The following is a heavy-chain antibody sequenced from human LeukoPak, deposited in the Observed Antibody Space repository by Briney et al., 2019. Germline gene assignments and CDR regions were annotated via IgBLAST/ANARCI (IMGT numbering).Heavy chain of an antibody. Sequence: ASVKVSCKASGYTFTNYGVNWVRQATGQGLEWMGWMNPDSGNTGYAQKFQGRVTITRNTSINTAYMELSSLRSEDTAVYYCARNPPNTGDFEYWGQGTLVTVSS. CDR2: MNPDSGNT. CDR3: ARNPPNTGDFEY. V-gene: IGHV1-8*03. D-gene: IGHD7-27*01. CDR1: GYTFTNYG. J-gene: IGHJ4*02.